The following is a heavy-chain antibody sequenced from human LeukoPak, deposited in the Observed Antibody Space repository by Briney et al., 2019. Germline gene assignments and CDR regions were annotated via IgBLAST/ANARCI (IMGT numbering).Heavy chain of an antibody. D-gene: IGHD3-10*01. CDR2: INHSGST. J-gene: IGHJ4*02. Sequence: SETLSLTCAVYGGSFSGYYWSWIRQPPGKGPEWTGEINHSGSTNYNPSLKSRVTISVDTSKNQFSLKLSSVTAADTAVYYCAGGQVLLWFGELPQLDYWGQGTLVTVSS. CDR1: GGSFSGYY. V-gene: IGHV4-34*01. CDR3: AGGQVLLWFGELPQLDY.